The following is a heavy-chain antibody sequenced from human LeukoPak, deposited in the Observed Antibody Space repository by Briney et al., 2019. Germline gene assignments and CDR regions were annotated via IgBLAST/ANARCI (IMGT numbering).Heavy chain of an antibody. J-gene: IGHJ4*02. D-gene: IGHD3-3*01. CDR1: GFTFSSYW. CDR3: VRVSRPTIFGEVPYSPDY. Sequence: AGSLTLSCAASGFTFSSYWMYWVRQAPGKGLVWVSRVNSDGSSTSYADSVKGRFTISRDNAKNTLYLQMNSLRAEDTAVYYCVRVSRPTIFGEVPYSPDYWGQRPVLRVSS. CDR2: VNSDGSST. V-gene: IGHV3-74*01.